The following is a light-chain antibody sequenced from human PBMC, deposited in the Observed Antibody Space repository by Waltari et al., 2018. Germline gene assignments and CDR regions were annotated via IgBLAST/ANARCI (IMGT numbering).Light chain of an antibody. CDR2: SAS. CDR3: QQYNNWPLT. CDR1: QRVSSN. Sequence: IVMTQSPATLSVSPGESATLSCRASQRVSSNLAWYHQKPGQAPRLLMYSASTRAIGIPDRFSGSGSGTEFTPTISSLQSEDFAVYYCQQYNNWPLTFGGGTKVEIK. J-gene: IGKJ4*02. V-gene: IGKV3-15*01.